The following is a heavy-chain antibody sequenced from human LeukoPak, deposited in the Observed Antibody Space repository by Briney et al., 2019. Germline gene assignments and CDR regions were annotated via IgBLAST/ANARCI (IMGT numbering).Heavy chain of an antibody. CDR1: GLTFSSYA. D-gene: IGHD6-13*01. V-gene: IGHV3-23*01. J-gene: IGHJ4*02. CDR2: ISGSGGST. CDR3: AKDSAAAGIY. Sequence: GGSLRLSCAASGLTFSSYAMSWVRQAPGKGLEWVSAISGSGGSTYYADAVKGRFTISRDNSKNTLYLQMNSLRAEDTAVYYCAKDSAAAGIYWGQGTLVTVSS.